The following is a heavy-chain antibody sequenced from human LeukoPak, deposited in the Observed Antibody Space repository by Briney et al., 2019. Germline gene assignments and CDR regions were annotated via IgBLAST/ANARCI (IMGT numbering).Heavy chain of an antibody. D-gene: IGHD3-10*01. J-gene: IGHJ4*02. CDR3: AGDRASGLFDY. V-gene: IGHV1-3*01. Sequence: ASVKVSCKASGYTSTSYAMHWVRQAPGQRHEWMGWINAGNGNTKYSQKFQGRVTITRDTSASTAYMELSSLRSEDTAVYYCAGDRASGLFDYWGQGTLVTVSS. CDR1: GYTSTSYA. CDR2: INAGNGNT.